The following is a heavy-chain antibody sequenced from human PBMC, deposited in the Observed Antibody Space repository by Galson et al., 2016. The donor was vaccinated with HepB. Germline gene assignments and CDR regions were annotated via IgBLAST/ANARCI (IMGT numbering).Heavy chain of an antibody. CDR1: GFIFSSFA. Sequence: SLRLSCAASGFIFSSFALRWVRQAPGKGLECLAIISYDGTNEYYADSVKGRFTISRDNSKNTLYLQLNSLRGEDTAVYYCARAPGAPSYFHYAMDIWGQGTTVTVSS. J-gene: IGHJ6*02. D-gene: IGHD3-10*01. CDR3: ARAPGAPSYFHYAMDI. CDR2: ISYDGTNE. V-gene: IGHV3-30-3*01.